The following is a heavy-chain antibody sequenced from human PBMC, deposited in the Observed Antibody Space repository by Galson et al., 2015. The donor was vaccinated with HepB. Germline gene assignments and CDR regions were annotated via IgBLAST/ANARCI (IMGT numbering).Heavy chain of an antibody. CDR1: GFTFSSYW. CDR2: IKQDGSEK. V-gene: IGHV3-7*03. J-gene: IGHJ4*02. D-gene: IGHD5-12*01. Sequence: SLRLSCAASGFTFSSYWMSWVRQAPGKGLEWVANIKQDGSEKYYVDSVKGRFTISRDNAKNSLYLQMNSLRAEDTAVYYCARVVSGYDLHFDYWGQGTLVTVSS. CDR3: ARVVSGYDLHFDY.